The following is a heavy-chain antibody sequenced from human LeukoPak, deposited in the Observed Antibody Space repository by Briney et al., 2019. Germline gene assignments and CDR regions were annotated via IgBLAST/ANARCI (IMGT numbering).Heavy chain of an antibody. CDR3: ARGSTYDFWSGDALDA. CDR2: ISGSAEKT. J-gene: IGHJ3*01. D-gene: IGHD3-3*01. Sequence: GESLRLSCAASGFAFSSHAMTWVRQAPGKGLEWVSSISGSAEKTHYADSVKGRFTISRDSSQKILNLQMNNLRVEDTATYYCARGSTYDFWSGDALDAWGQGTMVTVAS. V-gene: IGHV3-23*01. CDR1: GFAFSSHA.